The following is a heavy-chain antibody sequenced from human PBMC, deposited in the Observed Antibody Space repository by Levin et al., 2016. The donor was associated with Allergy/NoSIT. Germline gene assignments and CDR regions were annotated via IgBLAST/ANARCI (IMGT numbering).Heavy chain of an antibody. CDR2: ISGSGGST. CDR3: AKSRIAARPGRASNWFDP. V-gene: IGHV3-23*01. CDR1: GFTFSSYA. J-gene: IGHJ5*02. Sequence: GGSLRLSCAASGFTFSSYAMSWVRQAPGKGLEWVSAISGSGGSTYYADSVKGRFTISRDNSKNTLYLQMNSLRAEDTAVYYCAKSRIAARPGRASNWFDPWGQGTLVTVSS. D-gene: IGHD6-6*01.